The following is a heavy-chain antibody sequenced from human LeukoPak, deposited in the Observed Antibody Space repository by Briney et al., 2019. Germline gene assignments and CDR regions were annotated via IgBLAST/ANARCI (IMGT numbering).Heavy chain of an antibody. CDR3: ASSGRELSLSGRLFDY. CDR1: GGSFSGYY. D-gene: IGHD3-16*02. V-gene: IGHV4-34*01. CDR2: INHSGST. J-gene: IGHJ4*02. Sequence: PSETLSLTCAVYGGSFSGYYWSWIRQPPGKGLEWIGEINHSGSTNYNPSLKSRVTTSVDTSKNQFSLKLSSVTAADTAVYYCASSGRELSLSGRLFDYWGQGTLVTVSS.